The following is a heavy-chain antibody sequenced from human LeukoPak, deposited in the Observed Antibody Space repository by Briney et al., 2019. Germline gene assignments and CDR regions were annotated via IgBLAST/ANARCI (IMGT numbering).Heavy chain of an antibody. CDR1: GGSISSSNW. CDR2: IYHSGST. Sequence: SGTLSLTCAVSGGSISSSNWWSWVRQPPGKGLEWIGEIYHSGSTYYNPSLKSRVSISVDTSKNQFSLKVSSVTAADTAVYYCARDAGHQLSRRNYYAMDVWGQGTAVTVSS. V-gene: IGHV4-4*02. J-gene: IGHJ6*02. D-gene: IGHD2-2*01. CDR3: ARDAGHQLSRRNYYAMDV.